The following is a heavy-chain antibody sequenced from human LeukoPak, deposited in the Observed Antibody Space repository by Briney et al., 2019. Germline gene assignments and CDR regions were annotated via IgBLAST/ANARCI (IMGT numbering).Heavy chain of an antibody. CDR3: ARLNDGDRYYYYYFMDV. Sequence: SETLSLTCTVYGGSFSAYYWSWIRQPPGKGLEWIGETNHSGSTNYNPSLKSRVTISVDTSKNHFSLKLSSVTAADTAVYYCARLNDGDRYYYYYFMDVWGKGTTVTVSS. CDR2: TNHSGST. CDR1: GGSFSAYY. D-gene: IGHD4-17*01. V-gene: IGHV4-34*01. J-gene: IGHJ6*03.